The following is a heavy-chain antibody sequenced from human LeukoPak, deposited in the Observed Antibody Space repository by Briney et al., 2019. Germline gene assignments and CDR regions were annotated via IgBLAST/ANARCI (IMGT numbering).Heavy chain of an antibody. CDR2: ISGAGGDP. CDR1: GFTFSSYA. Sequence: PGGSLRLSCAASGFTFSSYAKSWVRQAPGKGLERVSGISGAGGDPSYADSVKGRFTISRDTSKKMVYLLMSSLRAEDTAVYYCAKSTGNYHYYYALDVWGQGTTVTVS. CDR3: AKSTGNYHYYYALDV. J-gene: IGHJ6*02. V-gene: IGHV3-23*01. D-gene: IGHD3-9*01.